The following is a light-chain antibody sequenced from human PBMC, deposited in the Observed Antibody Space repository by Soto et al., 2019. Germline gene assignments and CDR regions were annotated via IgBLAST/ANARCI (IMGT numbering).Light chain of an antibody. J-gene: IGLJ1*01. Sequence: QSVLTQPPSVSGAPGQRVTISCTGSSSNIGAGYDVHWYQQLPGTAPKLLIYGNSNRPSGVPDRFSGSKSGTSASLAITGLQAEDESDYYCQSYESSLSGYVFGTGNKVNVL. CDR2: GNS. V-gene: IGLV1-40*01. CDR1: SSNIGAGYD. CDR3: QSYESSLSGYV.